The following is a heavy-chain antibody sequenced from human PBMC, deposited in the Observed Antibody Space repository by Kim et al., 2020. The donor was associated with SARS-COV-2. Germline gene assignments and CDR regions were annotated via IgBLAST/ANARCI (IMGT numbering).Heavy chain of an antibody. Sequence: TRYNPSFQGQVTISADKSISTAYLQWNSLKASDTAMYYCARHLRRSPFDYWGPGNLVTVSS. CDR3: ARHLRRSPFDY. J-gene: IGHJ4*02. V-gene: IGHV5-51*01. CDR2: T.